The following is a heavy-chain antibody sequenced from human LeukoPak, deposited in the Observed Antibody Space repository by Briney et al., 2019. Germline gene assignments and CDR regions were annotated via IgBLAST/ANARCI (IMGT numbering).Heavy chain of an antibody. CDR1: GGSFSGYY. Sequence: SETLSLTCAVCGGSFSGYYWSWIRQPPGKGLEWIGEINHSGSTNYNPSLKSRVTISVDTSKNQFSLKLSSVTAADTAVYYCARGLNYYGSGSYYKPWGQGTLVTVSS. CDR2: INHSGST. J-gene: IGHJ4*02. D-gene: IGHD3-10*01. V-gene: IGHV4-34*01. CDR3: ARGLNYYGSGSYYKP.